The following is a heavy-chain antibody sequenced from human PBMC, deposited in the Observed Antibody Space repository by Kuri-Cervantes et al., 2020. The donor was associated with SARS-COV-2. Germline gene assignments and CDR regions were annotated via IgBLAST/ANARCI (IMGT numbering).Heavy chain of an antibody. Sequence: SLKISCAASGFTFDDYAMHWVRQAPGKGLEWVSGISWNSGSIGYADSVKGRFTISRDNAKNSLYLQMNSLRAEDTALYYCAKDSGSMIVIPELDAFDIWGQGKMVTVSS. CDR1: GFTFDDYA. J-gene: IGHJ3*02. D-gene: IGHD3-22*01. CDR2: ISWNSGSI. V-gene: IGHV3-9*01. CDR3: AKDSGSMIVIPELDAFDI.